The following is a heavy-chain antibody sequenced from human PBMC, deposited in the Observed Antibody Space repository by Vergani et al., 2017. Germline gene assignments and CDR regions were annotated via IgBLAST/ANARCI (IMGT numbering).Heavy chain of an antibody. CDR3: ARGPSVVQGHYIYYYSYFMDV. V-gene: IGHV4-59*01. CDR2: IYLGGTT. D-gene: IGHD2-15*01. J-gene: IGHJ6*03. Sequence: QVHLQEAGPGLVKPAETLSLTCTVSGDSMNNYYWNWIRQPPGKGLEWIGYIYLGGTTTYNPSLESRVSLSADTSTTQFSLQLTSVTAADTAVSYCARGPSVVQGHYIYYYSYFMDVWGKGTTVTVSS. CDR1: GDSMNNYY.